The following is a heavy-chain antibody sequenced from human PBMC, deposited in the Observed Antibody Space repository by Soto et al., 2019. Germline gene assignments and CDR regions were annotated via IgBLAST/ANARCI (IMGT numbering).Heavy chain of an antibody. CDR1: GASLRSGTYY. V-gene: IGHV4-61*01. J-gene: IGHJ4*02. D-gene: IGHD6-19*01. CDR3: ARVTIIAVWD. Sequence: PSETLSLTCTVSGASLRSGTYYWSWIRQPPGKGLEWIGYISHSGRTNYDPSLKSRLTMSVDTSKNQFSLKLSSVTAADTAVYYCARVTIIAVWDWGQGTLVTVSS. CDR2: ISHSGRT.